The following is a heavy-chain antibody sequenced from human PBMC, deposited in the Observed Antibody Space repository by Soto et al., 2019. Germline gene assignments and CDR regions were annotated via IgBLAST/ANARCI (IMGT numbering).Heavy chain of an antibody. Sequence: GESLKISCAASGFTFSSYAMHWVRQAPGKGLEWVAVISYDGSNKYYADSVKGRFTISRDNSKNTLYLQMNSLRAEDTAVYYCARGGSYYYYYYGMDVWGQGTTVTVSS. CDR2: ISYDGSNK. J-gene: IGHJ6*02. CDR1: GFTFSSYA. V-gene: IGHV3-30-3*01. D-gene: IGHD1-26*01. CDR3: ARGGSYYYYYYGMDV.